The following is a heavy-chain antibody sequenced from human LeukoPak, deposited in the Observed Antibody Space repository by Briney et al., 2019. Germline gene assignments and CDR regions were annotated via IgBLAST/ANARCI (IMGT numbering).Heavy chain of an antibody. Sequence: GESLRLSCAASGIPVAANYMAWVRQAPGKGLEWVSAISGSGGSTYYADSVKGRFTISRDNSKNTLYLQMNSLRAEDTAVYYCAKDSARYYDILTGYHDYWGQGTLVTVSS. V-gene: IGHV3-23*01. D-gene: IGHD3-9*01. CDR3: AKDSARYYDILTGYHDY. CDR2: ISGSGGST. CDR1: GIPVAANY. J-gene: IGHJ4*02.